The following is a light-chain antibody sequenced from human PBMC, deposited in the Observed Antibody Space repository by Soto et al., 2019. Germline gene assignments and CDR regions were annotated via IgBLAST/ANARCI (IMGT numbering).Light chain of an antibody. J-gene: IGKJ2*01. V-gene: IGKV2-30*01. CDR3: MQGTHWPPYT. CDR1: RSLAYIDGNTY. CDR2: NVS. Sequence: DVLMTQSPLSLPVTLGQPASISCWSSRSLAYIDGNTYLHWFQQRPGQSPRRLIYNVSNRDSGVRVRFSGSGSGTAFALKISRVEAEDVAVYDCMQGTHWPPYTFGQGTKLEIK.